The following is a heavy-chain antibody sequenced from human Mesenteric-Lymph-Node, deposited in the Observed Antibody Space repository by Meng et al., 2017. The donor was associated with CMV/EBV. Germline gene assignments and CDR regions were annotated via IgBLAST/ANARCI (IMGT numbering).Heavy chain of an antibody. D-gene: IGHD3-10*01. CDR2: ISVQSGNT. V-gene: IGHV1-18*01. J-gene: IGHJ5*01. Sequence: ASVKVSCKASGGTFSSYTISWVRQAPGQGHESMAWISVQSGNTNYAQKFQDRVTVSTDTSTNTVYMELRSLRSDDTAVYFCARDPTHYYGSKFDFWGQGSLVTVSS. CDR3: ARDPTHYYGSKFDF. CDR1: GGTFSSYT.